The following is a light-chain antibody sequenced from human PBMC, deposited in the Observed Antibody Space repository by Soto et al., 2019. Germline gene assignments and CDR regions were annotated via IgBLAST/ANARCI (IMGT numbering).Light chain of an antibody. CDR3: IQDYNYQLT. Sequence: AIQMTQSPSSLSASVGDRVTITCRASQGIRNDLGWYQQKPGKAPKLLIYAASSLQSGVPSRFSGSGSGTDLTLTISSLQPEDFATYYCIQDYNYQLTFGGGTKVDIX. J-gene: IGKJ4*01. CDR2: AAS. V-gene: IGKV1-6*01. CDR1: QGIRND.